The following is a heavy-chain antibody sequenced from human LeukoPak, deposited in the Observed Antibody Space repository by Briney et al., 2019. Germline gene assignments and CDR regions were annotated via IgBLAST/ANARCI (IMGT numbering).Heavy chain of an antibody. Sequence: ASVKVSCKASGYTFISYGVSWVRQAPGQGLEWMGWGSACNGNTNYAQELQGRVTMTTDTSTSTAYMELRSLRSDDTAVYYCARGKRGYFFDYWGQGTLVTVSS. D-gene: IGHD3-16*01. V-gene: IGHV1-18*01. CDR2: GSACNGNT. CDR1: GYTFISYG. CDR3: ARGKRGYFFDY. J-gene: IGHJ4*02.